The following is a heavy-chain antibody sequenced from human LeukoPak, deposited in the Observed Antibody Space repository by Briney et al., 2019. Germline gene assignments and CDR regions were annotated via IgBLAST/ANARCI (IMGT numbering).Heavy chain of an antibody. V-gene: IGHV1-69*04. CDR1: GGTFSSYT. CDR3: ARDRSPHGYSGYDTSY. CDR2: IIPILGVA. D-gene: IGHD5-12*01. Sequence: GSSVKVSCKASGGTFSSYTISWVRQAPGQGLEWMGRIIPILGVANYAQKFQGRVTITADESTSTAYMELSSLRSEDTAVYYCARDRSPHGYSGYDTSYWGQGTLVTVSS. J-gene: IGHJ4*02.